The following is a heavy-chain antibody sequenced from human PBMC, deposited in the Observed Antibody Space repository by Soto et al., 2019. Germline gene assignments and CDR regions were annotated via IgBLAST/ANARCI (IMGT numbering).Heavy chain of an antibody. J-gene: IGHJ4*02. CDR3: TTRTTDSSSWNDY. CDR1: GFTFSNAW. V-gene: IGHV3-15*07. CDR2: IKSKTDGGTT. D-gene: IGHD6-13*01. Sequence: GGSLRLSSAASGFTFSNAWMNWVRQAPGKGLEWVGRIKSKTDGGTTDYAAPVKGRFTISRDDSKNTLYLQMNSLKTEDTAVYYCTTRTTDSSSWNDYWGQGTLVTVSS.